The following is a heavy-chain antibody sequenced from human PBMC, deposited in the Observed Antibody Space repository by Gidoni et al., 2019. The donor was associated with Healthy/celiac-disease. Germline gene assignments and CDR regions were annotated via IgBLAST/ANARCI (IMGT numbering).Heavy chain of an antibody. CDR3: ARVGWKQQLVRGPFDY. J-gene: IGHJ4*02. Sequence: QVQLQQWGAGLLKPSATLSLTCAVYGGSFSGYYWSWIRQPPGKGLEWIGEINHSGSTNYNPSLKSRVTISVDTSKNQFSLKLSSVTAADTAVYYCARVGWKQQLVRGPFDYWGQGTLVTVSS. D-gene: IGHD6-13*01. CDR1: GGSFSGYY. V-gene: IGHV4-34*01. CDR2: INHSGST.